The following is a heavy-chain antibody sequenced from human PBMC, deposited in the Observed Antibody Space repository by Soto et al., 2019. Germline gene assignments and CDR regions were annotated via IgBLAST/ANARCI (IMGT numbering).Heavy chain of an antibody. CDR3: ARDQALAPSVWGY. CDR2: VYYSGST. J-gene: IGHJ4*02. V-gene: IGHV4-31*03. D-gene: IGHD7-27*01. CDR1: GDSIGSGGHY. Sequence: SETLSLTCIVSGDSIGSGGHYWNWIRQRPEKGLEWIGYVYYSGSTHNDRSLRSRLTISLDTSKNQVFLRLVSVTAADRAMYYCARDQALAPSVWGYWGQGIQVTVSS.